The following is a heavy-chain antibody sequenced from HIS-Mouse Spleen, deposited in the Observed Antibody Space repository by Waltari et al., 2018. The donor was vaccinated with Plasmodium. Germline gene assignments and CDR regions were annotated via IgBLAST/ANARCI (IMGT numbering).Heavy chain of an antibody. V-gene: IGHV3-7*01. Sequence: EVQLVESGGGLVQPGGSLRLSCAASGFTFSSYGMSWVRPAPGKGLEWVANRKQDGSEKYDVDSVKGRFTISRDNAKNSLYLQMNSLRAEDTAVYYCASSWYWYFDLWGRGTLVTVSS. CDR3: ASSWYWYFDL. CDR2: RKQDGSEK. D-gene: IGHD6-13*01. CDR1: GFTFSSYG. J-gene: IGHJ2*01.